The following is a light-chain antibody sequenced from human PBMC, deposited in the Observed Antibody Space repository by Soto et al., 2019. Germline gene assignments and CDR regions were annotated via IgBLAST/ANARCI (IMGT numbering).Light chain of an antibody. CDR2: AAS. CDR1: QAISSY. Sequence: DIQMTQSPSSLSASVGDRVTITCRASQAISSYLAWYQQKPGKVPKLLIYAASTLNSGVPSRFSGSGSGTDFTLTISSLQPEDVATYYCQKYNSAPLTFGGGTKVEIK. V-gene: IGKV1-27*01. CDR3: QKYNSAPLT. J-gene: IGKJ4*01.